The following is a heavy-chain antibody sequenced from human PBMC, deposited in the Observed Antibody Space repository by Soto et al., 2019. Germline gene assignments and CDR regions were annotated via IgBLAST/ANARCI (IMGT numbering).Heavy chain of an antibody. Sequence: SETLSLTCTVSGGPISSYYWSWIRQPAGKGLEWIGRIYTSGSSNYNPSLKSRVTMSVDTSKNQFSLKLSSVTAADTAVYYCATTYSRSSSDHYYGMDVWGQGTTVTVSS. D-gene: IGHD6-6*01. CDR1: GGPISSYY. CDR2: IYTSGSS. CDR3: ATTYSRSSSDHYYGMDV. V-gene: IGHV4-4*07. J-gene: IGHJ6*02.